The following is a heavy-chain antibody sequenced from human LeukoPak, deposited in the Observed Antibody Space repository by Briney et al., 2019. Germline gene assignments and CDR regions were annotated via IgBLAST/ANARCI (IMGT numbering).Heavy chain of an antibody. Sequence: ASVKVSCKASGYTCTSYAMHWVRQAPGQRLECMGWINAGNGNTKYSQKFQGRVTITRDTSASTAYMELSSLRSEDTAVYYCARVPGAAAGTLFYDYWGQGTLVTVSS. J-gene: IGHJ4*02. CDR2: INAGNGNT. V-gene: IGHV1-3*01. CDR1: GYTCTSYA. CDR3: ARVPGAAAGTLFYDY. D-gene: IGHD6-13*01.